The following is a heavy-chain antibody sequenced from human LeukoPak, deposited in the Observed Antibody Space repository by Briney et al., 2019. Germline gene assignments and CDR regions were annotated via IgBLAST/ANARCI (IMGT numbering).Heavy chain of an antibody. CDR3: ARWSRVGSGLYYIDD. Sequence: GGSLRLSCAASGFTFSSYAMSWVRQAPGKGLEWVANIKQDGSEKYYVASVKCRFTISRDNAKNSLYLQMNSLRAEDTAVYYCARWSRVGSGLYYIDDWGQGTWSPSPQ. CDR2: IKQDGSEK. CDR1: GFTFSSYA. J-gene: IGHJ4*02. V-gene: IGHV3-7*01. D-gene: IGHD6-25*01.